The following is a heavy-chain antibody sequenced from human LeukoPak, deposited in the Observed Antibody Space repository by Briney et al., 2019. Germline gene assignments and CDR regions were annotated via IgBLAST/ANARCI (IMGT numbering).Heavy chain of an antibody. V-gene: IGHV3-30-3*01. Sequence: GRSLRLSCAASGFTFSSYAMHWVRQAPGKGLGWVAVMSYGGTYKYYADSVKGRFTISRDNSKNTLYLQMNSLRAEDTAVYYCGAQEGMAGNGWFDPWGQGTLVTVSS. D-gene: IGHD6-19*01. CDR1: GFTFSSYA. J-gene: IGHJ5*02. CDR3: GAQEGMAGNGWFDP. CDR2: MSYGGTYK.